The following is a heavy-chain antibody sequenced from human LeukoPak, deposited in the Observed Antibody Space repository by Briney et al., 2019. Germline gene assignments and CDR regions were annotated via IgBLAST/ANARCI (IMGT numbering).Heavy chain of an antibody. D-gene: IGHD3-9*01. Sequence: SQTLSLTCSVSGGSISSGGYYWSWIRQPPGKGLEWIGYIYHSGSTFYNPSLKSRVTISVDRSKNQFSLKLSSVTAADTAVYYCARDLRYFDWDDAFDIWGQGTMVTVSS. J-gene: IGHJ3*02. V-gene: IGHV4-30-2*01. CDR2: IYHSGST. CDR1: GGSISSGGYY. CDR3: ARDLRYFDWDDAFDI.